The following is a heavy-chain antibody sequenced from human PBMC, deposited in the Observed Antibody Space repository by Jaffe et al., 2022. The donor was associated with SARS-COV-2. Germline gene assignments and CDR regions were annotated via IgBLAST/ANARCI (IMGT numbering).Heavy chain of an antibody. CDR1: GFTFAGYG. CDR2: INWNGGST. J-gene: IGHJ4*02. Sequence: EVQLVESGGGVVRPGGSLRLSCAASGFTFAGYGMTWVRQAPGKGLEWVSGINWNGGSTGYADSVKGRFTISRDNAKNSLYLQMNSLRAEDTALYHCARAGYDFWSVPLGPWGQGTLVTVSS. D-gene: IGHD3-3*01. CDR3: ARAGYDFWSVPLGP. V-gene: IGHV3-20*01.